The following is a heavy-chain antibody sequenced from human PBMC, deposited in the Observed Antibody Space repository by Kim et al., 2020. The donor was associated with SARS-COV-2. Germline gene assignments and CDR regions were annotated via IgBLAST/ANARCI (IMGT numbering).Heavy chain of an antibody. CDR2: IYYSGST. Sequence: SETLSLTCTVSGGSISSSSYYWGWIRQPPGKGLEWIGSIYYSGSTYYNPSLKSRVTISVDTSKNQFSLKLSSVTAADTAVHYCARDFRLSKRPYFDYWGQGTLVTVSS. V-gene: IGHV4-39*07. CDR3: ARDFRLSKRPYFDY. CDR1: GGSISSSSYY. D-gene: IGHD3-10*01. J-gene: IGHJ4*02.